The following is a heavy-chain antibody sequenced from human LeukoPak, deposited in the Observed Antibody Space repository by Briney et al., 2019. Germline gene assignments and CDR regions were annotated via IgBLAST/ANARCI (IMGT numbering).Heavy chain of an antibody. D-gene: IGHD5-18*01. CDR1: GGSISSYY. CDR2: IYHSGST. Sequence: SETLSLTCTVSGGSISSYYWSWIRQPPGKGLEWIGYIYHSGSTNYNPSLKSRVTISVDTSKNQFSLKLSSVTAADSAVYYCARGRDVDTAMVFLLDYWGQGTLVTVSS. V-gene: IGHV4-59*01. CDR3: ARGRDVDTAMVFLLDY. J-gene: IGHJ4*02.